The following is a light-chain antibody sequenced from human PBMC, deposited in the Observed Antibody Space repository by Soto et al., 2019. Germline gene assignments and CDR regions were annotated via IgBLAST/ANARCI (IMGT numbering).Light chain of an antibody. CDR3: QQYDSSPKT. Sequence: EIVMTQSPATLSVSPGESATLSCRASQSVSSDLAWYQQKPGQAPRLLIYGASSRAAGIPARFSGSGSGTDFTLTISSLEPEDFAVYYCQQYDSSPKTFGQGTKVDIK. CDR1: QSVSSD. V-gene: IGKV3-15*01. J-gene: IGKJ1*01. CDR2: GAS.